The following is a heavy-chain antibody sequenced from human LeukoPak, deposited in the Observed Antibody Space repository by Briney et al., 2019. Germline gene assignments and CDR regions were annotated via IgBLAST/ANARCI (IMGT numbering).Heavy chain of an antibody. J-gene: IGHJ4*02. V-gene: IGHV3-7*03. D-gene: IGHD2-2*01. CDR1: GFTFSSYW. CDR2: IKQDGREK. CDR3: ARVVGDVYFDY. Sequence: GGSLRLSCAASGFTFSSYWMSWVRQAPGKGLEWVANIKQDGREKYYVDSVKGRFTISRDNAKNSLYLQMHSLRAEDTAVYYCARVVGDVYFDYWGQGTLVTVSS.